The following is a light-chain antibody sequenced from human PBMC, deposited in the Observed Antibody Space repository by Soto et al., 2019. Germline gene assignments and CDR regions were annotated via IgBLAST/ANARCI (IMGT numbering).Light chain of an antibody. Sequence: VFTQSPATLSLSPGARATLSCRASESIRTYLAWYHQKPGQPPRLVIYGASSRATGIPDRFSGSGSGTDLTININRLEPEDCGVYHCQQYGSSSITFGQGTRLEIK. J-gene: IGKJ5*01. V-gene: IGKV3-20*01. CDR1: ESIRTY. CDR2: GAS. CDR3: QQYGSSSIT.